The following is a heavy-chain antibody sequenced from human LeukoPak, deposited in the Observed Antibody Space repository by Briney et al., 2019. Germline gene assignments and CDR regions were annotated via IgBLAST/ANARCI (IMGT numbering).Heavy chain of an antibody. Sequence: GGSLRLSCVASGFTFSSYWMHWVRQAPGKGLVWVSRINSDGSRINYADSVKGRFTISRDNAKNTLYLEMNSLRAEDTAVYYCARVSSSSASFSPWFDPWGQGTLVTVSS. J-gene: IGHJ5*02. D-gene: IGHD1-26*01. V-gene: IGHV3-74*01. CDR1: GFTFSSYW. CDR2: INSDGSRI. CDR3: ARVSSSSASFSPWFDP.